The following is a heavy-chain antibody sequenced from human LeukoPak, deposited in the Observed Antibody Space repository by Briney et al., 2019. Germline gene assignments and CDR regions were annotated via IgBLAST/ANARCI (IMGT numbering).Heavy chain of an antibody. D-gene: IGHD5/OR15-5a*01. CDR2: IIPIFGTA. Sequence: SVKVSCKASGGTFSSYAISWVRQAPGQGLDWMGGIIPIFGTANYAQKFQGRVTITTDESTSTAYMELSSLRSEDTAVYYCARNPIFDSAFDYWGQGTLVTVSS. V-gene: IGHV1-69*05. J-gene: IGHJ4*02. CDR3: ARNPIFDSAFDY. CDR1: GGTFSSYA.